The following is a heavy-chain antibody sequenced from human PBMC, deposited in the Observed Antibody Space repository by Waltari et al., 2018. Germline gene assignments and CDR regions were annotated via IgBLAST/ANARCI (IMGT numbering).Heavy chain of an antibody. CDR2: IKQDGSEK. V-gene: IGHV3-7*01. Sequence: EVQLVESGGGLVQPGGSLRLSCAASGFTFSSYWMSWVRQAPGKGLEWVANIKQDGSEKYYVDSVKGRFTISRDNAKNSLYLQMNSLRAEDTAVYYCARAGYCSGGSCYYYYYYMDVWGKGTTVTVSS. J-gene: IGHJ6*03. CDR1: GFTFSSYW. CDR3: ARAGYCSGGSCYYYYYYMDV. D-gene: IGHD2-15*01.